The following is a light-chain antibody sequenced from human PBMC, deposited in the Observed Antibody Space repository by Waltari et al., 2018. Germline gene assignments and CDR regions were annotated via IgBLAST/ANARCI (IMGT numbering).Light chain of an antibody. J-gene: IGKJ1*01. CDR1: QGIRNN. CDR2: AAS. Sequence: AIQMTQSPSSLSASVGDRVTITCRASQGIRNNLGWYQQKPGKAPKVLIYAASSLHSGVPSRFSGSGSGTDFTLTISSLQPEDSATYYCLQDYNSPRTFGQGTKLEI. CDR3: LQDYNSPRT. V-gene: IGKV1-6*01.